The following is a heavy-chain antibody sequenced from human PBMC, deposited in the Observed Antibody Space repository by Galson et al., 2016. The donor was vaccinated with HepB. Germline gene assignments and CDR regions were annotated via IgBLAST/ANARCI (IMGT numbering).Heavy chain of an antibody. V-gene: IGHV4-39*01. J-gene: IGHJ4*02. CDR1: GGSLSSSSYF. CDR2: IPYSGGT. Sequence: SDTLSLTCTVAGGSLSSSSYFWAWIRQSPVKGLEWVGSIPYSGGTFYNPALQSRLTMSLDMSKNQVSLTLRSVTAADTAIYYCLSPSHFCISINCQFDRWGQGSLVTVSS. D-gene: IGHD3-3*02. CDR3: LSPSHFCISINCQFDR.